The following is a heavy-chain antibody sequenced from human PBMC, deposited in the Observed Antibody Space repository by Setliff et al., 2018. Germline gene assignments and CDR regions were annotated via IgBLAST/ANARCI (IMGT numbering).Heavy chain of an antibody. CDR2: IIPIFGTA. J-gene: IGHJ5*02. CDR3: ARGYRGYYNFWSGSQGANWFDP. CDR1: GGTFSSYA. Sequence: SVKVSCKASGGTFSSYAFSWVRQAPGQGLEWMGGIIPIFGTANYAQKFQGRVMITADESTSTAYMELSSLRCEDTDVYYCARGYRGYYNFWSGSQGANWFDPWGQGTLVTVSS. D-gene: IGHD3-3*01. V-gene: IGHV1-69*13.